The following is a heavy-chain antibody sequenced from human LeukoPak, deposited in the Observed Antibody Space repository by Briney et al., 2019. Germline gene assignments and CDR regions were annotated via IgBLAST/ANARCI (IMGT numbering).Heavy chain of an antibody. CDR2: FNPSGGST. CDR1: GYTFTSYY. CDR3: AREFSGRIPMVNGMDL. V-gene: IGHV1-46*01. D-gene: IGHD1-14*01. Sequence: ASVKVCCKAAGYTFTSYYINWVRQSPGQGLGCMGVFNPSGGSTSYAHKFQGRVTITTDTSTSTVYMELSSLRPEDTAVYYCAREFSGRIPMVNGMDLWGKGPTLTVSS. J-gene: IGHJ6*04.